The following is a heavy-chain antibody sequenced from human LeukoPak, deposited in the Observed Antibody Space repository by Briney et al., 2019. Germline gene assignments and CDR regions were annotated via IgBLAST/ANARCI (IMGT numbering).Heavy chain of an antibody. J-gene: IGHJ4*02. CDR3: AKDAGYNYAYSFDY. CDR2: IQFDESQK. D-gene: IGHD5-18*01. Sequence: GGSLRLSCAASGFNFRSSGMHWVRQAPGKGLEWVAFIQFDESQKYYADSVKGRFTISRDNAKNTVSLQMNSLRTEDTAVYYCAKDAGYNYAYSFDYWGQGTLLTVSS. V-gene: IGHV3-30*02. CDR1: GFNFRSSG.